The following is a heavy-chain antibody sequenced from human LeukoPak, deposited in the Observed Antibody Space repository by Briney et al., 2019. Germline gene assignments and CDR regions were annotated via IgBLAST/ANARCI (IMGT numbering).Heavy chain of an antibody. D-gene: IGHD1-26*01. CDR1: GDTFSRYA. Sequence: SVKVSCKASGDTFSRYAISWVRQAPGQGLEWMGRIIPSLDIPNYPQKFQGRVTITADKFTSTAYMEVRSLGSEDTAVYYCARSVGGATTPRFDYWGQGTLVTVSS. V-gene: IGHV1-69*04. CDR2: IIPSLDIP. CDR3: ARSVGGATTPRFDY. J-gene: IGHJ4*02.